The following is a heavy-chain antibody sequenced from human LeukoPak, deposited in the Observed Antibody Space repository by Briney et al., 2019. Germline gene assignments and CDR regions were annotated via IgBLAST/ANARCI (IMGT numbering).Heavy chain of an antibody. D-gene: IGHD5-12*01. J-gene: IGHJ6*02. CDR1: GFTFSDYY. CDR2: ISSSGSTI. CDR3: ASSLVATISAYYYYGMDV. V-gene: IGHV3-11*01. Sequence: PGGSLRLSCAASGFTFSDYYMSWIRQAPGKGLEWVSYISSSGSTIYYADSVKGRFTISGDNAKNSLYLQMNSLRAEDTAVYYCASSLVATISAYYYYGMDVWGQGTTVTVSS.